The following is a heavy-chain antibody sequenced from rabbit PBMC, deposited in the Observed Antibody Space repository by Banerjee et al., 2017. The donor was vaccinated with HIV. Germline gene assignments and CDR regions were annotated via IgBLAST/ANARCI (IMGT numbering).Heavy chain of an antibody. Sequence: QSLEESGGGLVKPGGTLTLTCKASGFTFSSYYYMCWVRQAPGKRPEWIACIYTPKTYYASWAKGRFTISKTSSTTVTLQMTSLTVADTATYFCARYLAANGVYCRGNLWGPGTLVTVS. V-gene: IGHV1S40*01. CDR3: ARYLAANGVYCRGNL. CDR1: GFTFSSYYY. D-gene: IGHD2-1*01. CDR2: IYTPKT. J-gene: IGHJ4*01.